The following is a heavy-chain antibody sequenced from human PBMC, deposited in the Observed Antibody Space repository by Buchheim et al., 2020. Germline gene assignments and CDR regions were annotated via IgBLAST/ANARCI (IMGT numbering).Heavy chain of an antibody. CDR2: ISRSGDTT. J-gene: IGHJ4*02. Sequence: EAQLLESGGGLVQPGGSLRLSCAVSGFTFSNSAMTWVRQAPGKGLEWVSAISRSGDTTYYADPVMGRFTISRATSKNTLYLQMNSLRVDDTAVYYCAKEEVPNDYWGLGTL. CDR1: GFTFSNSA. V-gene: IGHV3-23*01. CDR3: AKEEVPNDY.